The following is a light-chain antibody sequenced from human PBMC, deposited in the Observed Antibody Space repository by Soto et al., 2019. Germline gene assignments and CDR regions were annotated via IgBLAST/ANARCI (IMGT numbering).Light chain of an antibody. CDR2: DAS. Sequence: DVQMTQSPSSLSASVGNTDTITCQARQAISNYLTWDQQKPGKATKPLIYDASNMETGVPSRFSGSRSGTKFTFPISSLQPEDIATYYCQQYDNLPLTVGGGTKVEI. V-gene: IGKV1-33*01. CDR3: QQYDNLPLT. CDR1: QAISNY. J-gene: IGKJ4*01.